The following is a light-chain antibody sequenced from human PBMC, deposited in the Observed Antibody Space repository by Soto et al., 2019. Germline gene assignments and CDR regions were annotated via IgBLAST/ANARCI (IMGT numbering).Light chain of an antibody. CDR3: QQYKNYSPST. Sequence: DIQMTQSPSTLSASVGDRVTVTCRASQSIGNLLAWYQQKPGKAPNLLISDASNLEIGVPSRFSGSGSETEFTLTISSLQPEDFATYYCQQYKNYSPSTFGQGTTLDIK. CDR2: DAS. J-gene: IGKJ2*01. CDR1: QSIGNL. V-gene: IGKV1-5*01.